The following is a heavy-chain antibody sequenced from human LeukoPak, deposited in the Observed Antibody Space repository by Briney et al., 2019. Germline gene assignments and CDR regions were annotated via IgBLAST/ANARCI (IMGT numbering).Heavy chain of an antibody. CDR3: ARTSRTGEPEYFQH. CDR1: GGSISSGDYY. V-gene: IGHV4-30-4*01. J-gene: IGHJ1*01. D-gene: IGHD2-8*02. CDR2: IYYSGST. Sequence: SETLSLTYTVSGGSISSGDYYWSWIRQPPGKGLEWIGYIYYSGSTYYNPSLKSRVTISVDTSENQFSLRLSSVTAADTAVYYCARTSRTGEPEYFQHWGQGTLVTVSS.